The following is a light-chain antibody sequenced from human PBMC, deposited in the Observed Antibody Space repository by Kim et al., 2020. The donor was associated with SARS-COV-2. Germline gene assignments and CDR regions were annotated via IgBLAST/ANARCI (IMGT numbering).Light chain of an antibody. CDR1: SGSVSTGYY. CDR2: STN. CDR3: VLYMGSGISV. V-gene: IGLV8-61*01. J-gene: IGLJ3*02. Sequence: QTAVTQEPSFSVSPGGTVTLTCGLSSGSVSTGYYPSWYQQTPGQAPRTLIYSTNTRSSGVPDRFSGSILGNKAALTITGAQADDESDYYCVLYMGSGISVFGGGTQLTVL.